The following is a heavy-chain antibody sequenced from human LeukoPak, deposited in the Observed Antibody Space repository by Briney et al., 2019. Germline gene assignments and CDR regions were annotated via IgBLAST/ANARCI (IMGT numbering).Heavy chain of an antibody. Sequence: SETLSLTCTVSGGSISSSSYYWGWIRQPPGKGLEWIGSIYYSGSTYYNPSLKSRVTISVDTSKNQFSLKLSSVTAADTAVYYCARITRIYGAPYYDILTGPFYFDYWGQGTLVTVSS. CDR1: GGSISSSSYY. J-gene: IGHJ4*02. V-gene: IGHV4-39*07. CDR2: IYYSGST. D-gene: IGHD3-9*01. CDR3: ARITRIYGAPYYDILTGPFYFDY.